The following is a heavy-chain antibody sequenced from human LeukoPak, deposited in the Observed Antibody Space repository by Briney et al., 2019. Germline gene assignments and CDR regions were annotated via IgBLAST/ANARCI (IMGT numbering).Heavy chain of an antibody. Sequence: ASVKVSCKASGGTFSSYAISWVRQAPGQGLEWMGGIIPIFGTANYAQKFQGRVTITTDESTSTAYMELSSLRSEDTAVYYCAKDQGNEDYYYYYMDVWGKGTTVTVSS. CDR2: IIPIFGTA. CDR1: GGTFSSYA. V-gene: IGHV1-69*05. CDR3: AKDQGNEDYYYYYMDV. J-gene: IGHJ6*03.